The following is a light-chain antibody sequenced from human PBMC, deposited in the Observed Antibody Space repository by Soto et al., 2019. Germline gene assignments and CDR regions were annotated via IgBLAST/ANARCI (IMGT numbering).Light chain of an antibody. Sequence: EIVLTQSPGTLSLSPGESATLSFRASQSVSSNSLAWHQQKPGQAPRLLMYAASSRAAGIPDRFSGSGSGTDFTLTISRLEPEDFAVYYCQQRRSWQVTFGQGTRLEIK. V-gene: IGKV3D-20*02. CDR3: QQRRSWQVT. CDR1: QSVSSNS. J-gene: IGKJ5*01. CDR2: AAS.